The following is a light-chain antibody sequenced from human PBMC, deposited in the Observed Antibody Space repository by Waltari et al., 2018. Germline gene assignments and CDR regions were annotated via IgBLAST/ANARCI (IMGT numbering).Light chain of an antibody. V-gene: IGKV1-39*01. CDR2: LAS. CDR3: QQSYITRWT. CDR1: QNIDIF. Sequence: DIQMTQSPSSLSASVGARVTISCRTSQNIDIFLNWYQHKVGRAPQLLISLASHLQSGVSSRFSGSGSGTDFTLTITNLQPEDSAVYYCQQSYITRWTFGQGSEV. J-gene: IGKJ1*01.